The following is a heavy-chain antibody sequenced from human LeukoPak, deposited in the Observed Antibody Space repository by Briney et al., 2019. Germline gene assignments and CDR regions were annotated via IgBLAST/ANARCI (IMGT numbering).Heavy chain of an antibody. CDR2: ISSSSSHI. Sequence: PGGSLRLSCAASGFSFSTYSMNWVRQAPGKGLEWVSSISSSSSHIYYADSVKGRFTISRDNAKNSLYLQMNSLRAEDTAVYYCAGVKEASAFDIWGQGTMITVSS. CDR3: AGVKEASAFDI. V-gene: IGHV3-21*01. D-gene: IGHD5-12*01. J-gene: IGHJ3*02. CDR1: GFSFSTYS.